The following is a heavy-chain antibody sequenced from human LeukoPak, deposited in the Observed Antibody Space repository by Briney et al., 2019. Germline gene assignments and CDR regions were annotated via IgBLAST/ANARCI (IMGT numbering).Heavy chain of an antibody. D-gene: IGHD2-15*01. CDR2: INPSDGST. J-gene: IGHJ4*02. V-gene: IGHV1-46*01. Sequence: ASVKVSCKASGDSLTKYYIHWVRQAPGQGLEWTGIINPSDGSTTYTQKFQGRVTMTTDTSTSTVNMELSSLRSEDTAVYYCAPSVRSGGSYYFDYWGQGTLVTVSS. CDR1: GDSLTKYY. CDR3: APSVRSGGSYYFDY.